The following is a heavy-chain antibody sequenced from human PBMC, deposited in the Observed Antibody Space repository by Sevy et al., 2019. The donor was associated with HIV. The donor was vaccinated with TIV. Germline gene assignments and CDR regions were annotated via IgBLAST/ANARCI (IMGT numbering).Heavy chain of an antibody. V-gene: IGHV3-48*03. CDR3: AVEMATITWYFDL. Sequence: GGSLRLSCAASGFTFSSYEMNWVRQAPGKGLEWVSYISNSGTTISYSDSVKGRFTISRDNARNSLYLQMNSLRAEDTPVYYCAVEMATITWYFDLWGRGTLVTVSS. D-gene: IGHD5-12*01. J-gene: IGHJ2*01. CDR1: GFTFSSYE. CDR2: ISNSGTTI.